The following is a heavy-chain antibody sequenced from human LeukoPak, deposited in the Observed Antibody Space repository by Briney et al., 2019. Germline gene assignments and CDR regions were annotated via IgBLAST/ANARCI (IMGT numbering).Heavy chain of an antibody. J-gene: IGHJ4*02. CDR1: GFVFTSYG. CDR3: ARELHVERDDY. CDR2: ISANDGKT. V-gene: IGHV1-18*01. D-gene: IGHD1-1*01. Sequence: ASVNVSCKASGFVFTSYGFTWVRQAPGQGLEWMGWISANDGKTHYSEKHQGRVTMSTDTVTSTAYMELRSLRSDDTAVYYCARELHVERDDYWGQGTLVTVSS.